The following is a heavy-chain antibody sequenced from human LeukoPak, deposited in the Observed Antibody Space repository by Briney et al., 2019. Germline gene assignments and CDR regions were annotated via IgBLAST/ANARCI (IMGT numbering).Heavy chain of an antibody. J-gene: IGHJ3*02. V-gene: IGHV3-13*01. D-gene: IGHD4-17*01. CDR1: GFTFSTYD. Sequence: GGSLRLSCAASGFTFSTYDMHWVRLPTGKGLEWVSSIGTAADAYYADSVKGRFTISRENAKNSLYLQMNSLGAGDTAVYYCARGWTGTTYDAFDMWGQGTLDTVSS. CDR3: ARGWTGTTYDAFDM. CDR2: IGTAADA.